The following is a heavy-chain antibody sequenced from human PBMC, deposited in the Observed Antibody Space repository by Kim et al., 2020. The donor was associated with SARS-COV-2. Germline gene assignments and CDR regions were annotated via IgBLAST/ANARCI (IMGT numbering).Heavy chain of an antibody. CDR2: INTNTENP. V-gene: IGHV7-4-1*02. D-gene: IGHD3-10*01. CDR3: ASSMVYGVISAFDI. CDR1: GHTFSSYA. Sequence: ASVKVSCKASGHTFSSYAINWVRQAPGRGLEWMGWINTNTENPTYAQGFTGRFVFSLDTSVSTTLLQISGLKPEDTAIYYCASSMVYGVISAFDIWGQGTMVIVSS. J-gene: IGHJ3*02.